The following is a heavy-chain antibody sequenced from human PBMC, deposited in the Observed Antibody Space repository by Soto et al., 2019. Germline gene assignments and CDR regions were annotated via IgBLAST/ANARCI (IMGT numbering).Heavy chain of an antibody. CDR3: ARDPPFSGILRGTPLMDV. V-gene: IGHV1-18*04. CDR2: ISAYNGDT. Sequence: ASVKVSCKASGYSFTTHGISWVRLARGHGLEWMGWISAYNGDTHYVQRFQGRLTMTTDTSTSTAYMELRSLTSDDTAVYYCARDPPFSGILRGTPLMDVWGQGTTVTV. D-gene: IGHD4-17*01. CDR1: GYSFTTHG. J-gene: IGHJ6*02.